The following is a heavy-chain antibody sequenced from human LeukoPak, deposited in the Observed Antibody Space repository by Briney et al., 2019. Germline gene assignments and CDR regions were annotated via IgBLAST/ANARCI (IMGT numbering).Heavy chain of an antibody. Sequence: GGSLRLSCATSGFSFSTYGMHWVRQAPGKGLEWVAFIRHDASSQYYADSVKGRFTISRDSSKDTLYLQMNSLRAEDTAVYYCAKVYDNQLLFNWFDPWGQGTLVTVSS. CDR2: IRHDASSQ. J-gene: IGHJ5*02. D-gene: IGHD2-2*01. CDR1: GFSFSTYG. V-gene: IGHV3-30*02. CDR3: AKVYDNQLLFNWFDP.